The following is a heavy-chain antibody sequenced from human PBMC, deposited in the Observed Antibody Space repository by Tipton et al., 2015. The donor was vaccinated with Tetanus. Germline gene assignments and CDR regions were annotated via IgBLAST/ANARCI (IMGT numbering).Heavy chain of an antibody. D-gene: IGHD2-15*01. J-gene: IGHJ5*02. CDR1: GGTFSSYA. CDR2: IITIFGTA. CDR3: ARDGGCSGGSCSPLGFDP. Sequence: QLVQSGAEVKKPGSSVKVSCKASGGTFSSYAISWVRQAPGQGLEWMGGIITIFGTANYAQKFQGRVTITADESMSTAYMELSSLGSEDPAVYSCARDGGCSGGSCSPLGFDPWGQGTLVTVSS. V-gene: IGHV1-69*01.